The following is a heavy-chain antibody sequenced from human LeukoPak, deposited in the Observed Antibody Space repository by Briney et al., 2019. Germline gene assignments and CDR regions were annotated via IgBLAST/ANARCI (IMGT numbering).Heavy chain of an antibody. CDR3: ARDKITMVGYYYYGMDV. V-gene: IGHV4-34*01. Sequence: SETLSLTCAVYGGSFSGYYWSWIRQPPGKGLEWIGEINHSGSTNYNPSLKSRVTISVDTSKKQFSLKLSSVTAADTAVYYCARDKITMVGYYYYGMDVWGQGTAVTVSS. D-gene: IGHD3-10*01. J-gene: IGHJ6*02. CDR1: GGSFSGYY. CDR2: INHSGST.